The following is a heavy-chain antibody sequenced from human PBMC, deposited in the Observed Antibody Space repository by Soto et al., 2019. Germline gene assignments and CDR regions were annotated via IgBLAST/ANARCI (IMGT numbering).Heavy chain of an antibody. J-gene: IGHJ6*01. CDR3: ARADSSSAYGMDV. V-gene: IGHV3-21*01. CDR2: ISNSGTYI. D-gene: IGHD6-6*01. Sequence: GPLILFCAASGFTFNTYIMNWVRQAPWKWLEWVSSISNSGTYIYYADSVKGRLTISRDNEKNSLCLQMDSLRAEDTAVYYCARADSSSAYGMDVWGQGTTVPVSS. CDR1: GFTFNTYI.